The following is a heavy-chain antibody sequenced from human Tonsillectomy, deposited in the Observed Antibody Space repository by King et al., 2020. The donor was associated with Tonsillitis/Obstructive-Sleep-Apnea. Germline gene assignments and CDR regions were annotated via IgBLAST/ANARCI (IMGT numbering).Heavy chain of an antibody. CDR3: ARQDSASWGDFFDY. V-gene: IGHV3-21*01. CDR1: GITFSGYS. D-gene: IGHD6-13*01. CDR2: ISSSSSYK. J-gene: IGHJ4*02. Sequence: VQLVESGGGLVKPGGSLRLSCAASGITFSGYSLNWVRQAPGKGLEWVSSISSSSSYKHYADSVKGRFTISRDNAKNSLFLQMNSLRADDTAVYYCARQDSASWGDFFDYWGQGIPVTVSS.